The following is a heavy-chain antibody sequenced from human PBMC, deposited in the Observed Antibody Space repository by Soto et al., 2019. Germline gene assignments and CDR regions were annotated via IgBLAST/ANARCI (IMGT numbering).Heavy chain of an antibody. CDR1: GFTFSGSA. CDR2: IRSKANSYAT. V-gene: IGHV3-73*01. D-gene: IGHD2-15*01. Sequence: GGSLRLSCAASGFTFSGSAMHWVRQASGKGLEWVGRIRSKANSYATAYAASVKGRFTISRDDSKNTAYLQMNSLKTEDTAVYYCTSRGVVAATFYYYGMDVWGQGTTVTV. CDR3: TSRGVVAATFYYYGMDV. J-gene: IGHJ6*02.